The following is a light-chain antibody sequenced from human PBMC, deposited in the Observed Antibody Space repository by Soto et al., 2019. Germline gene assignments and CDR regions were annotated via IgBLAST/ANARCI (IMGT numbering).Light chain of an antibody. CDR2: EVS. J-gene: IGLJ2*01. CDR1: SGDVGGYKY. V-gene: IGLV2-14*01. Sequence: QSALTQPAAVSGSPGQSITISCTGSSGDVGGYKYVSWYQQHPGKAPKLMIYEVSNRPSGVSDRFSGSKSGNTASLTISGLQAEDEADYYCSSYTSSTTVVFGGGTKLTVL. CDR3: SSYTSSTTVV.